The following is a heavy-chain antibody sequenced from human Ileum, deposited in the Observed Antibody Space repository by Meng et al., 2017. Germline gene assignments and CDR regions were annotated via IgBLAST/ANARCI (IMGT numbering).Heavy chain of an antibody. V-gene: IGHV4-34*01. J-gene: IGHJ4*02. CDR3: ARGREQQLVRGFGY. Sequence: QGQLLQWGAGLFKPSETLSLTCAVYGGSFSGYYCSWLRQPPGKGLEWIGEINHSGNTNYNPSLKSRVTLSLDTSKNHFSLNLTSVTAADTAVYYCARGREQQLVRGFGYWGQGTVVTVSS. D-gene: IGHD6-6*01. CDR2: INHSGNT. CDR1: GGSFSGYY.